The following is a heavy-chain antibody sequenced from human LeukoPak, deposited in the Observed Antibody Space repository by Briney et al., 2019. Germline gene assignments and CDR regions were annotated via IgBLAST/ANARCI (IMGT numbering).Heavy chain of an antibody. CDR2: IFSRGST. Sequence: QPGGSLRLSCAASGFSVGSNYMNWVRQAPGKGLECVSVIFSRGSTYYADSVKGRFTISRHNSENTLYLQMNSLRVEDTAVYYCTSRSPTSYSDYWGQGTLVTVSS. J-gene: IGHJ4*02. CDR1: GFSVGSNY. D-gene: IGHD1-1*01. CDR3: TSRSPTSYSDY. V-gene: IGHV3-53*04.